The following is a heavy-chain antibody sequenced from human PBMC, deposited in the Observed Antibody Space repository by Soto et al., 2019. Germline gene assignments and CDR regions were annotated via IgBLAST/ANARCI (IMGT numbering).Heavy chain of an antibody. CDR1: GFTFSSYS. J-gene: IGHJ4*02. CDR2: ISSSSTI. Sequence: GGSLRLSCAASGFTFSSYSMNWVRQAPGKELEWVSSISSSSTIYYADSVKGRFTISRDNAKNSLYLQMNSLRDEDTAVYYCARGGWIQPQFYYWGQGTLVTVSS. CDR3: ARGGWIQPQFYY. V-gene: IGHV3-48*02. D-gene: IGHD5-18*01.